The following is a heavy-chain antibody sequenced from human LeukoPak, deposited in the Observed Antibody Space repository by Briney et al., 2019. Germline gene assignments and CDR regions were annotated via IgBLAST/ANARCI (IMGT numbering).Heavy chain of an antibody. D-gene: IGHD4-17*01. CDR2: INHSGST. Sequence: SETLSLTCAVYGGSFSGYYWSWIRQPPGKGLEWIGEINHSGSTNYNPSLKSRVTISVDTSKNQFSLKLSSVTAADTAVYYCARDLYGDYVLPFDYWGQGTLVAVSS. CDR1: GGSFSGYY. V-gene: IGHV4-34*01. J-gene: IGHJ4*02. CDR3: ARDLYGDYVLPFDY.